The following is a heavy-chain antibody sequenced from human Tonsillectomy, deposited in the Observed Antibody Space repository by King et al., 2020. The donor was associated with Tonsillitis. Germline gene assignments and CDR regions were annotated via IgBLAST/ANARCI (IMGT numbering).Heavy chain of an antibody. D-gene: IGHD3-10*01. CDR1: GYTFTDYY. J-gene: IGHJ4*02. Sequence: VQLVESGAEVKKPGASVKVSCEASGYTFTDYYMHWVRQAPGQRLEWMGWINPNSGVTNYAQKFQGRVTMTIDTSISTAYMELSRLRSDDTAIYYCARDKNYGSQSYYHPFFDYWGQGTLVTVSS. CDR2: INPNSGVT. CDR3: ARDKNYGSQSYYHPFFDY. V-gene: IGHV1-2*02.